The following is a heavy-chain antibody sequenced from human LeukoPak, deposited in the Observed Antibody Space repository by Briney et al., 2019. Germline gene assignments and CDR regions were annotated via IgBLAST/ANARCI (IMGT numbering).Heavy chain of an antibody. CDR2: IKQDGSEK. CDR3: DGGTGWVSNLG. D-gene: IGHD6-19*01. V-gene: IGHV3-7*03. CDR1: GFSFSNYW. Sequence: PGGSLRLSCAASGFSFSNYWMHWVRQPPGKGLEWVANIKQDGSEKYYVDSVKGRFTISRDNAKNSLYLQMNSLRAEDTGVYYCDGGTGWVSNLGGGQGTLVIVPS. J-gene: IGHJ4*02.